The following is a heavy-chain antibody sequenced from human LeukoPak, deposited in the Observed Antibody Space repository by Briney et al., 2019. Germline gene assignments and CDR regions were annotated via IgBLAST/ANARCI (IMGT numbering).Heavy chain of an antibody. Sequence: GGSLRLSCAASGFTFSSYSMNWVRQAPGKGLEWVSSISSSSSYMYYADSVKGRFTISRDNAKNSLYRKMNSLRAEDTAVYYCAREYPPRIAAAGTFDYWGQGTLVTVSS. CDR1: GFTFSSYS. J-gene: IGHJ4*02. CDR2: ISSSSSYM. V-gene: IGHV3-21*01. CDR3: AREYPPRIAAAGTFDY. D-gene: IGHD6-13*01.